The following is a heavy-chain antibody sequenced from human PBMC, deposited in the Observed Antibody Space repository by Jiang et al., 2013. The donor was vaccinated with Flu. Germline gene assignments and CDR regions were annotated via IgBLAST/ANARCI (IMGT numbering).Heavy chain of an antibody. CDR3: ARGVTTVTTIHYGMDV. CDR2: IYYSGST. J-gene: IGHJ6*02. D-gene: IGHD4-11*01. V-gene: IGHV4-59*01. CDR1: GGSISSYY. Sequence: PGLVKPSETLSLTCTVSGGSISSYYWSWIRQPPGKGLEWIGYIYYSGSTNYNPSLKSRVTISVDTSKNQFSLKLSSVTAADTAVYYCARGVTTVTTIHYGMDVWGQGTTVTVSS.